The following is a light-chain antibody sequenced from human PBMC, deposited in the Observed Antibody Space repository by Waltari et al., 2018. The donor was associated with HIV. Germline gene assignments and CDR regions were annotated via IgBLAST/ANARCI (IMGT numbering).Light chain of an antibody. J-gene: IGLJ3*02. V-gene: IGLV3-21*01. Sequence: YVLAQPPSLSVAPGETARMTCGGSNLGSESVHWYQQKPGRAPVLVMYDDSDRPSGISERFSGSNSWNMATLSISRVEAGDEADYYCQVWDSSSDHPAFGGGTKLTVL. CDR1: NLGSES. CDR2: DDS. CDR3: QVWDSSSDHPA.